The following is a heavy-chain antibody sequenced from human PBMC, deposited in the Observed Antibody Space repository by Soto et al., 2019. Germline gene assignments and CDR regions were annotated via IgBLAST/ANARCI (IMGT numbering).Heavy chain of an antibody. D-gene: IGHD6-19*01. CDR1: GGSISSSRYY. Sequence: QLQLQESGPGLVKPSETLSLTCSVSGGSISSSRYYWGWIRQPPGKGLEWIGSIFYSGSTDYNPSLKSRVTIAVDTSNKQFSLNLTSMTAADTSVYYCARRGGGWYDYWGQGILVTVSP. CDR2: IFYSGST. V-gene: IGHV4-39*01. CDR3: ARRGGGWYDY. J-gene: IGHJ4*02.